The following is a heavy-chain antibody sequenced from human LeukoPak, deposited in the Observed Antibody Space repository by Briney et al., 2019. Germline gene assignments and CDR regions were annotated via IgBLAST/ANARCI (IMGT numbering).Heavy chain of an antibody. D-gene: IGHD1-26*01. J-gene: IGHJ6*02. Sequence: GGSLRLSCAATGFTFKDYGMHWVRHPPGKGLEWVSSINWNGGGTYYADSVKGRFTISRDNAKNSLYLQLSSLRPEDTALYYCAKHMRATNTYSFFGLDVWGQGTTVTVSS. CDR2: INWNGGGT. CDR1: GFTFKDYG. V-gene: IGHV3-9*01. CDR3: AKHMRATNTYSFFGLDV.